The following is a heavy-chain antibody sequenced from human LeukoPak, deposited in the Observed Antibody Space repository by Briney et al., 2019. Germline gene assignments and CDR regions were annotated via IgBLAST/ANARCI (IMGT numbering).Heavy chain of an antibody. V-gene: IGHV4-61*03. CDR2: INYSGST. Sequence: KSSETLSLTCTVSGGSISSSSYYWGWIRQPPGKGLEWIAYINYSGSTNYNPSLKSRVTISVDTSKNHFSLTLSSVTAADTAVYYCARFGGPHAFDIWGQGTMVTVSS. CDR3: ARFGGPHAFDI. CDR1: GGSISSSSYY. J-gene: IGHJ3*02. D-gene: IGHD3-3*01.